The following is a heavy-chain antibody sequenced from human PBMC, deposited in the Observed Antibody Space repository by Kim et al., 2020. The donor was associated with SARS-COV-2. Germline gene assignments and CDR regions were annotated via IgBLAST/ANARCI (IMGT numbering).Heavy chain of an antibody. Sequence: GGSLRLSCAASGFTFSSYGMHWVRQAPGKGLEWVAVISYDGSNKYYADSVKARFTISRDNSKNTLYLQMNSLRAEDTAVYYCAKDLPVYSNYDWGMDVWGQGTTVTVSS. CDR2: ISYDGSNK. J-gene: IGHJ6*02. V-gene: IGHV3-30*18. CDR1: GFTFSSYG. D-gene: IGHD4-4*01. CDR3: AKDLPVYSNYDWGMDV.